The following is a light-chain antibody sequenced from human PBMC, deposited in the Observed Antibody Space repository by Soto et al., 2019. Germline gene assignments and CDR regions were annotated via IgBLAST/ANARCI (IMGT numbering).Light chain of an antibody. J-gene: IGKJ5*01. V-gene: IGKV1-39*01. Sequence: DIQMTQSPSSLSASVGDRVTITCRASQSMSSYLNWYQQKPGKAPKLLIYDASSLQSGVPSRFSGSGSGTDFTLTISSLQPEDFATYYCQQSYSTPPITFGQGTRLEIK. CDR2: DAS. CDR3: QQSYSTPPIT. CDR1: QSMSSY.